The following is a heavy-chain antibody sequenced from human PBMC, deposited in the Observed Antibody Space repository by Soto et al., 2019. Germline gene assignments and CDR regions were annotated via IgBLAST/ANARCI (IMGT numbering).Heavy chain of an antibody. CDR2: VIPIIDRA. CDR3: ARDAVGSTPSFDF. J-gene: IGHJ4*02. D-gene: IGHD1-26*01. V-gene: IGHV1-69*08. CDR1: GGGFTTYT. Sequence: QVQLVQSGPEVKKPGSSVKVSCKASGGGFTTYTVSWVRQAPGQGLEWMARVIPIIDRANYARKFQGRVTITADKSTSTAYLKLSGLTSEDTAVYFCARDAVGSTPSFDFWGQGTLVTVSS.